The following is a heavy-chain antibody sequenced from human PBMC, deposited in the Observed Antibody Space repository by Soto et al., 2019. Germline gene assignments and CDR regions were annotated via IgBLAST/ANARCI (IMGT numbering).Heavy chain of an antibody. CDR3: ARGGWSLDY. V-gene: IGHV4-59*01. CDR1: GGSMTNYY. J-gene: IGHJ4*02. CDR2: TYYSGST. Sequence: PSETLSLTCIVSGGSMTNYYWSWMRQPPGKGLEWIGYTYYSGSTNYNPSLKSRITKSVDTSQNQFSLKLSSVTAADTAVYYCARGGWSLDYWGQGTLVTVSS. D-gene: IGHD3-22*01.